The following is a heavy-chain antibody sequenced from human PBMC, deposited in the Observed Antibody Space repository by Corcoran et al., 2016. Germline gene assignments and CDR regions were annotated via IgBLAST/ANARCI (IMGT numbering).Heavy chain of an antibody. D-gene: IGHD3-9*01. CDR1: GFTFSRSW. J-gene: IGHJ4*02. V-gene: IGHV3-7*01. Sequence: EVQLVESGGGLVQPGGSLRLSCEVSGFTFSRSWMSWVRQAPGKGLEWVANINQDGSEKYYVDSVKGRFTISRDNAKNSLYLQMNSLRVDDTAVYYCGRDEDDSVAHWGQGTLVTVSS. CDR3: GRDEDDSVAH. CDR2: INQDGSEK.